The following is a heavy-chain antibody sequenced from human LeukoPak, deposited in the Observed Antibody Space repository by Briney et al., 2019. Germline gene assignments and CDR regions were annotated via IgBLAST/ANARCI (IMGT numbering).Heavy chain of an antibody. D-gene: IGHD2-2*01. CDR2: ISGSGGST. V-gene: IGHV3-23*01. J-gene: IGHJ4*02. Sequence: SGGSLRLSCAASGFTFSSYAMGWVRQAPGKGLEWVSAISGSGGSTYYADSVKGRFTISRDNSKNTLYLQMNSLRAEDTAVYYCAKDGGPGYCSSTSCYPLFDYWGQGTLVTVSS. CDR3: AKDGGPGYCSSTSCYPLFDY. CDR1: GFTFSSYA.